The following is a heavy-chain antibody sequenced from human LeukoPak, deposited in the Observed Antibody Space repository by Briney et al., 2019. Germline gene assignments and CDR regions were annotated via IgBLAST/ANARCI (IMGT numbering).Heavy chain of an antibody. J-gene: IGHJ5*02. D-gene: IGHD2-15*01. CDR2: ISSSSSYI. CDR3: ARDLGYCSGGSCSGWFDP. CDR1: GFTFSSYS. V-gene: IGHV3-21*01. Sequence: GGSLRLSCAASGFTFSSYSMNWVRQAPGKGLEWVSPISSSSSYIYYADSVKGRFTISRDNAKNSLYLQMNSLRAEDTAVYYCARDLGYCSGGSCSGWFDPWGQGTLVTVSS.